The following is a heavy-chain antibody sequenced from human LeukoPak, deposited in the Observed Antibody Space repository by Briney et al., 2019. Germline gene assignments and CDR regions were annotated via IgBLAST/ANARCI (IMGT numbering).Heavy chain of an antibody. CDR1: GFTFRIYG. CDR3: ARATRNGYDY. CDR2: ISHTSDSI. Sequence: PGGSLRLSCAASGFTFRIYGMNWVRQAPGKGPEWVSYISHTSDSILYADSVKGRFTMSRDNAKKSLYLQMNSLRAEDSAVYYCARATRNGYDYWGQGTLVTVSS. V-gene: IGHV3-48*01. D-gene: IGHD5-24*01. J-gene: IGHJ4*02.